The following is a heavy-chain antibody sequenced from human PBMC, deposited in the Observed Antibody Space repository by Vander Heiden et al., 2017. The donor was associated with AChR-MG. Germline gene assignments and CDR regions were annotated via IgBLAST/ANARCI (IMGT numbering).Heavy chain of an antibody. CDR3: ARDHVYDYYGSGWYFDL. D-gene: IGHD3-10*01. V-gene: IGHV3-53*02. CDR1: GFTVSSNY. J-gene: IGHJ2*01. CDR2: IYSGGST. Sequence: EVQLVETGGGLIQPGGSLRLSWSASGFTVSSNYISWVRQAPGKGLEWVSVIYSGGSTYYADSVKGRFTISRDNSKNTLYLQMNSLRAEDTAVYYCARDHVYDYYGSGWYFDLWGRGTLVTVSS.